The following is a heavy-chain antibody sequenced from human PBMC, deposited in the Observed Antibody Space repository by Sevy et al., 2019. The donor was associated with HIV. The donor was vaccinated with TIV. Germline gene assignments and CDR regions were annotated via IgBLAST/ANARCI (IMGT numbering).Heavy chain of an antibody. CDR1: GDSIRRSDDY. CDR2: VYSSWSS. CDR3: ARSPIAASGAKFDT. Sequence: SETLSLTCTVSGDSIRRSDDYWGWIRQPPEKGLEWIGSVYSSWSSYSHPSFKSRVTMSIDTSRNLFSLKLTSVTAADTALYYCARSPIAASGAKFDTWGPGTLVTVSS. V-gene: IGHV4-39*01. D-gene: IGHD3-16*01. J-gene: IGHJ5*02.